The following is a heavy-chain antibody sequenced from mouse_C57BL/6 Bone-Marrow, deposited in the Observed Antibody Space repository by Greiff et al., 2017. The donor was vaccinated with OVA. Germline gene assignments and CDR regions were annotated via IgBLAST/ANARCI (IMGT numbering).Heavy chain of an antibody. CDR3: ARRWLLPYFDV. J-gene: IGHJ1*03. V-gene: IGHV8-12*01. CDR2: IYWDDDK. Sequence: QVTLKVSGPGILKSSQTLSLTCSFSGFSLSSYGMGVSWIRQPSGQGLEWLAHIYWDDDKRYNPSLKSRLTISKDTSRNQVFLKITSVDTADTATYCSARRWLLPYFDVWGTGTTVTVSS. D-gene: IGHD2-3*01. CDR1: GFSLSSYGMG.